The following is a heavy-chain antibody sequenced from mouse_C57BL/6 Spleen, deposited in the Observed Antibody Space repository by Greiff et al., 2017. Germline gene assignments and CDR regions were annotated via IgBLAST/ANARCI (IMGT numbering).Heavy chain of an antibody. CDR1: GYTFTSYW. V-gene: IGHV1-59*01. CDR3: ARRLLGYYFDY. CDR2: IDPSDSYT. Sequence: QVQLQQPGAELVRPGTSVKLSCKASGYTFTSYWMHWVKQRPGQGLEWIGVIDPSDSYTNYNQKFKGKATLTVDTSSSTAYMQLSSLTSEDSAVYYCARRLLGYYFDYWGQGTTLTVSS. J-gene: IGHJ2*01. D-gene: IGHD3-2*02.